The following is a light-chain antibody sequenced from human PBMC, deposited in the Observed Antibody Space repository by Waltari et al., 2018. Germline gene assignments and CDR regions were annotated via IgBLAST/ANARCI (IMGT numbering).Light chain of an antibody. Sequence: DIQMTQSPSTLSASVGDRVTITCRASQSISSWLAWYQQKPGKAPNPLIYKASTLESGVPSRFSGSGSGTEFTLTISSLQPDDFATYYCQHYDNYPITFGQGTRLEIK. CDR3: QHYDNYPIT. CDR2: KAS. J-gene: IGKJ5*01. V-gene: IGKV1-5*03. CDR1: QSISSW.